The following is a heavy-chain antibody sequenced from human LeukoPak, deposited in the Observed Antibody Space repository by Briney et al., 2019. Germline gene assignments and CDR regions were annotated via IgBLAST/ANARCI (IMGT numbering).Heavy chain of an antibody. CDR2: VNLSGVT. V-gene: IGHV4-34*01. CDR1: GGSFSGYY. J-gene: IGHJ5*02. Sequence: PSETLSLTCAVYGGSFSGYYWSWARQPPGMGLEWIGEVNLSGVTNYNPSLKSRITMSLDTSKNHFSLKLSSVTAADTAVYYCARPVGGWFDPWGQGTLVTVSS. CDR3: ARPVGGWFDP. D-gene: IGHD3-16*01.